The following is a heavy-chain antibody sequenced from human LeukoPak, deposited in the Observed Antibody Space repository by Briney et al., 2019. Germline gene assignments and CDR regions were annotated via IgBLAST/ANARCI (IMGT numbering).Heavy chain of an antibody. CDR1: GFTFSSYA. Sequence: GGSLRLSCAASGFTFSSYAMSWVRQAPGKGLEWVSAISGSGGSTYYADSVKGRFTISRDNAKNSLYLQMNSLRAEDTAVYYCVGSGWFWGGFDYWGQGTLVTVSS. D-gene: IGHD6-19*01. V-gene: IGHV3-23*01. CDR3: VGSGWFWGGFDY. J-gene: IGHJ4*02. CDR2: ISGSGGST.